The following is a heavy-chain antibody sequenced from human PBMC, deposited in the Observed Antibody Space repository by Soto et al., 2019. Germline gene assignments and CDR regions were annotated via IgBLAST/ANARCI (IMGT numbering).Heavy chain of an antibody. V-gene: IGHV1-69*01. Sequence: QVQLVQSGAEVKEPGSSVMVSCKASGDLFNNHAFNWVRQAPGQGLEWMGRISPLFSTTNYAQKFQGRVIIGADELTTIVYLEVNNLESDDTAMYYCAASSAIAAAGYFKFWGQGTLVTVSP. CDR1: GDLFNNHA. CDR2: ISPLFSTT. CDR3: AASSAIAAAGYFKF. J-gene: IGHJ4*02. D-gene: IGHD6-13*01.